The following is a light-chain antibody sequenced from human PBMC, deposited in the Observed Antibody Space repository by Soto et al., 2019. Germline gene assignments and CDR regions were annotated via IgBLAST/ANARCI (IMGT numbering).Light chain of an antibody. CDR3: QQLDSYLP. Sequence: IQLTQSPSSLSASVGDRVTITCRTSQGIDTYLAWYQQKPGRAPKLLINAASILQNGVPSRFSGSGSGTDFTLTISSLQPEDIATYYCQQLDSYLPFGQGTRLEIK. CDR1: QGIDTY. V-gene: IGKV1-9*01. CDR2: AAS. J-gene: IGKJ5*01.